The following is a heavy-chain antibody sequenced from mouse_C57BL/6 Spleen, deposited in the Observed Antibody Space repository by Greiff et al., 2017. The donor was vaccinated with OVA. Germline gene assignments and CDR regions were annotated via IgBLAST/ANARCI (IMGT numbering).Heavy chain of an antibody. D-gene: IGHD1-1*01. Sequence: EVMLVESGGGLVQPGGSLKLSCAASGFTFSDYYMYWVRQTPEKRLEWVAYISNGGGSTYYPDTVKGRFTISRDNAKNTLYLQMSRLKSEDTAMYYCARQNSSYYAMDYWGQGTSVTVSS. CDR1: GFTFSDYY. J-gene: IGHJ4*01. CDR2: ISNGGGST. V-gene: IGHV5-12*01. CDR3: ARQNSSYYAMDY.